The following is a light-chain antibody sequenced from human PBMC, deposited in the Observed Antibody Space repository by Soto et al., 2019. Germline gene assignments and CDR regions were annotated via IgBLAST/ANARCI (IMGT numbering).Light chain of an antibody. V-gene: IGLV2-14*01. CDR3: SSYTSSSTLV. CDR2: EVS. J-gene: IGLJ1*01. Sequence: QSVLTQPSSVSGSPGQLITISCTGTSSDVGGYNYVSWYQQHPGKAPKLMIYEVSNRPSGVSNRFSGSKSGNTASLTISGPQAEDEADYYCSSYTSSSTLVFGTGTKVTVL. CDR1: SSDVGGYNY.